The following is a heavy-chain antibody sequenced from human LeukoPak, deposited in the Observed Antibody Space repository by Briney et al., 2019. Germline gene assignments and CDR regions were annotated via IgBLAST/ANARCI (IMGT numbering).Heavy chain of an antibody. CDR2: IYSDGTT. CDR1: GFTVRNNY. CDR3: ARNILFAFDI. V-gene: IGHV3-66*01. J-gene: IGHJ3*02. Sequence: PGGSLRLSCAASGFTVRNNYMSWVRQAPGKGLEWVSVIYSDGTTYYSDAVKGRFTISRDNSKNTLYLQVNSLRAEDTAMYYCARNILFAFDIWGQGTMVTVSS.